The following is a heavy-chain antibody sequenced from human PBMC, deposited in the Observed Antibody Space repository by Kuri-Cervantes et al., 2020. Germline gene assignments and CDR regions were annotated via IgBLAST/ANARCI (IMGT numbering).Heavy chain of an antibody. V-gene: IGHV4-34*01. D-gene: IGHD2-2*01. CDR2: INHSGST. CDR3: ARSSIWPVGTFDY. J-gene: IGHJ4*02. Sequence: SQTLSLTCAVYGESFSGYYLSWIRQPPWKGLEWIGEINHSGSTNYNPFLKSRVTISVDTSKNQFSLKPSSVTAADTAVYYCARSSIWPVGTFDYWGQGTLVTVSS. CDR1: GESFSGYY.